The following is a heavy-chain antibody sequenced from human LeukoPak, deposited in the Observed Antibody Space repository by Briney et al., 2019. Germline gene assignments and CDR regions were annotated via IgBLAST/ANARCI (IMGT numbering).Heavy chain of an antibody. Sequence: GGSLRLSCAASGFTFSSYAMSWVRQAPGKGLEWVSAISGSGGSTYYADSVKGRFTISRDNSKNTLYLEMSSLRAEDTAVYYCAKDRGRYYDSSGYYWGYYFDSWGQGILVTVST. J-gene: IGHJ4*02. CDR1: GFTFSSYA. CDR3: AKDRGRYYDSSGYYWGYYFDS. D-gene: IGHD3-22*01. V-gene: IGHV3-23*01. CDR2: ISGSGGST.